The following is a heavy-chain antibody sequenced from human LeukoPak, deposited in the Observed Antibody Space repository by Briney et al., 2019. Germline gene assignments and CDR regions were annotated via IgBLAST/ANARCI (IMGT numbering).Heavy chain of an antibody. CDR2: IWYDGSNK. CDR1: GFTFSSYG. Sequence: TGGSLRLSCAASGFTFSSYGMHWVRQAPGKGLEWVAVIWYDGSNKYYADSVKGRFTISRDNSKNTLYLQMNSLRAEDTAVHYCARDGTADSSGYYVGPFPDYWGQGTLVTVSS. D-gene: IGHD3-22*01. J-gene: IGHJ4*02. V-gene: IGHV3-33*01. CDR3: ARDGTADSSGYYVGPFPDY.